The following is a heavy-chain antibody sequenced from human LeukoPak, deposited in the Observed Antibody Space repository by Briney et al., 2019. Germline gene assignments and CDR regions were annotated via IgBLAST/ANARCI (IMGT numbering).Heavy chain of an antibody. J-gene: IGHJ4*02. CDR2: INPSGGST. V-gene: IGHV1-46*01. D-gene: IGHD2-8*01. CDR3: ARDTIVLMGY. Sequence: ASVKVSCKASGYTFTGYYMHWVRQAPGQGLEWMGIINPSGGSTSYAQKFQGRVTMTRDMSTSTVYMELSSLRSEDTAVYYCARDTIVLMGYWGQGTLVTVSS. CDR1: GYTFTGYY.